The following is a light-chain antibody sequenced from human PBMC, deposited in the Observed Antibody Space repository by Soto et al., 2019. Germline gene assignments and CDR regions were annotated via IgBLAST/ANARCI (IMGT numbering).Light chain of an antibody. CDR3: QRSYSTTWT. CDR1: QGISTY. J-gene: IGKJ1*01. V-gene: IGKV1-39*01. Sequence: DIQMTQSPSSLSASVGDRVTITCRASQGISTYLNWYQQKPGKAPKLLIYAASSLQSGVPSRFSGSGSETDFTLTISSLQPEDFATYSCQRSYSTTWTFGQGTKVDI. CDR2: AAS.